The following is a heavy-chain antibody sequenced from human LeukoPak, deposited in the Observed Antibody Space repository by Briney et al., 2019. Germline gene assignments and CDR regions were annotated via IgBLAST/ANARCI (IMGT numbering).Heavy chain of an antibody. V-gene: IGHV4-30-2*01. Sequence: PSETLSLTCAVSGGSISSGGYPWSWIRQPPGKGLEWIGYIYHSGSTYYNPSLKSRVTISVDRSKNQFSLKLSSVTAADTAVYYCARAIHDSEYYYYGMDVWGQGTTVTVSS. CDR3: ARAIHDSEYYYYGMDV. D-gene: IGHD5-18*01. CDR1: GGSISSGGYP. CDR2: IYHSGST. J-gene: IGHJ6*02.